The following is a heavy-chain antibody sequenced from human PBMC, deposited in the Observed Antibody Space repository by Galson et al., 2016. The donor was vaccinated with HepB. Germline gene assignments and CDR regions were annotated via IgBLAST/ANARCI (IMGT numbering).Heavy chain of an antibody. J-gene: IGHJ3*02. Sequence: LSLTCSVSGGSISPYYWNWIRQPQGKGLEWIGYIYYTGSTKYNPSLKSRLTMSLDTSKNQVSLRLTSMTAADTALYYCARERALSGDTNAFDIWGRGTMVTVSS. CDR2: IYYTGST. V-gene: IGHV4-59*01. CDR3: ARERALSGDTNAFDI. D-gene: IGHD3-3*01. CDR1: GGSISPYY.